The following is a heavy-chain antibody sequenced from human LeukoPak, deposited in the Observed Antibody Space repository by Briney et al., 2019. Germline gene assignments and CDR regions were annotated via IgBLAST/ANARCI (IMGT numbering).Heavy chain of an antibody. CDR3: ARDLAAAGDWYFDL. CDR1: GYTFTSYA. CDR2: INAGNGNT. D-gene: IGHD6-13*01. J-gene: IGHJ2*01. Sequence: ASVKVSCKASGYTFTSYAMHWVRQAPGQRLEWTGWINAGNGNTKYSQKFQGRVTITRDTSASTAYMELSSLRSEDTAVYYCARDLAAAGDWYFDLWGRGTLVTVSS. V-gene: IGHV1-3*01.